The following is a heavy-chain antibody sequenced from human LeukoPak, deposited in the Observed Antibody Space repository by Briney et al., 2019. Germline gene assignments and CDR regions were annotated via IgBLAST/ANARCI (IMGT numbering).Heavy chain of an antibody. Sequence: EASVKVSCKASGGTFSSYTISWVRQAPGQGLEWVGRIIPILGIANYAQKFQGRVTITADKSTSTAYMELSSLRSEDTAVYYCARDADYGDYVDYWGQGTLVTVSS. D-gene: IGHD4-17*01. J-gene: IGHJ4*02. CDR1: GGTFSSYT. V-gene: IGHV1-69*04. CDR3: ARDADYGDYVDY. CDR2: IIPILGIA.